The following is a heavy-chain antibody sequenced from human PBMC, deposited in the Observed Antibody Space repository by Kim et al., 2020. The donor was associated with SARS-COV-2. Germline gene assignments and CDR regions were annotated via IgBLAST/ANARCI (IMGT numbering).Heavy chain of an antibody. V-gene: IGHV4-34*01. CDR2: INHSGST. CDR1: GGSFSGYY. Sequence: SETLSLTCAVYGGSFSGYYWSWIRQPPGKGLEWIGEINHSGSTNYNPSLKSRVTISVDTSKNQFSLKLSSVTAADTAVYYCASHPNGGGIDYWGQGTLVTVSS. D-gene: IGHD3-16*01. J-gene: IGHJ4*02. CDR3: ASHPNGGGIDY.